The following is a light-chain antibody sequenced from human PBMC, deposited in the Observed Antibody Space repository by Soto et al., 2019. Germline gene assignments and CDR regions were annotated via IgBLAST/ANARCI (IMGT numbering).Light chain of an antibody. CDR2: DSS. J-gene: IGLJ2*01. Sequence: SYELTQPPSVSVAPGQTARVTCGENNIGTKSVHWYPQRPCQAPVLVVYDSSDRPSGIPERFSGSNSEKTATLTISRVEAGDEADYFCQVWDTSDHVFGGGTKLTVL. V-gene: IGLV3-21*02. CDR1: NIGTKS. CDR3: QVWDTSDHV.